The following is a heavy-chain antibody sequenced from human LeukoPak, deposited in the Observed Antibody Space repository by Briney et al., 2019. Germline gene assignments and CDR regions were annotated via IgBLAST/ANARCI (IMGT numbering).Heavy chain of an antibody. CDR3: ASLGYCSSTSCSNWFDP. CDR1: GGSFSGYY. CDR2: INHSGST. V-gene: IGHV4-34*01. D-gene: IGHD2-2*01. J-gene: IGHJ5*02. Sequence: SETLSLTCAVYGGSFSGYYWSWIRQPPGKGLEWIGEINHSGSTNYNPSLKSRVTISVDTSKNQFSLKLSSVTAADTAVYYCASLGYCSSTSCSNWFDPWGQGTLVTVSS.